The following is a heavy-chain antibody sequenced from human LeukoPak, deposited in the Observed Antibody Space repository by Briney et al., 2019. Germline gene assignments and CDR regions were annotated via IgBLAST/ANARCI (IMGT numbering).Heavy chain of an antibody. V-gene: IGHV3-7*01. CDR2: IKQDGSEK. CDR1: GFTFSSYW. D-gene: IGHD3-3*01. Sequence: GGSLRLSCAASGFTFSSYWMSWVRQAPGKGLEWVANIKQDGSEKYYVDSVKGRFTISRDNAKNSLYLQMNSLRAEDTAVYYCARGTHYDFWSGYHYYGMDVRGQGTTVTVSS. J-gene: IGHJ6*02. CDR3: ARGTHYDFWSGYHYYGMDV.